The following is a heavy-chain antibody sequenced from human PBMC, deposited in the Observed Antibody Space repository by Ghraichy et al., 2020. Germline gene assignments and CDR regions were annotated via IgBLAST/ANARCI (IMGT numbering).Heavy chain of an antibody. CDR3: ARNSVIYGSGGGLDYYYGMDV. D-gene: IGHD3-10*01. CDR1: GFTFSSYS. V-gene: IGHV3-21*01. J-gene: IGHJ6*02. CDR2: ISSSSSYI. Sequence: GGSLRPSCAASGFTFSSYSMNWVRQAPGKGLEWVSSISSSSSYIYYADSVKGRFTISRDNAKNSLYLQMNSLRAEDTAVYYCARNSVIYGSGGGLDYYYGMDVWGQGTTVTVSS.